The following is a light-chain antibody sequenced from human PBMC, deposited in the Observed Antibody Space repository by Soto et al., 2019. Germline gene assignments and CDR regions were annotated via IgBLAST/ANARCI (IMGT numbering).Light chain of an antibody. V-gene: IGLV2-23*01. CDR1: SGDVGSYNL. Sequence: QSVLTQPASVSGSPGQSITISCTGTSGDVGSYNLVSWYQQHPGKAPKLMIYEGSKRPSGVSNRFSGSKSGNTASLTISGLQAEDEADYYCCSYAGNNAVFGGGTKVTVL. J-gene: IGLJ3*02. CDR3: CSYAGNNAV. CDR2: EGS.